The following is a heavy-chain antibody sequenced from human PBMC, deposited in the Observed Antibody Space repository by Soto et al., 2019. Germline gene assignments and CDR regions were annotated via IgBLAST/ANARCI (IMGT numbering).Heavy chain of an antibody. CDR3: ARGADFGSGYTNWFDP. D-gene: IGHD3-3*01. V-gene: IGHV4-39*01. CDR2: IYYSGST. CDR1: GGSISSSSYY. Sequence: QLQLQESGPGLVKPSETLSLTCTVSGGSISSSSYYWGWIRQPPGKGLEWIGSIYYSGSTYYNPSLKRRVPISVDMSKNPFSLTLSSVTAADTAVYYCARGADFGSGYTNWFDPWGQGTLVTVSS. J-gene: IGHJ5*02.